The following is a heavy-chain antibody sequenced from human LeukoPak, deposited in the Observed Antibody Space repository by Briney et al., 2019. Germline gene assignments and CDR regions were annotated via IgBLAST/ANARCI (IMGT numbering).Heavy chain of an antibody. V-gene: IGHV3-15*01. CDR2: IKRKIEDGTT. CDR3: TTDTYGVFSNDAFYI. CDR1: GFTLSKAW. D-gene: IGHD4-17*01. J-gene: IGHJ3*02. Sequence: GGCLRLSCAASGFTLSKAWMRWVSQAPREGREWVGRIKRKIEDGTTDYAAAGKGRFSIQREESKKRLYLQINSLKSEDTAVYYCTTDTYGVFSNDAFYIWGQGTMVTVSS.